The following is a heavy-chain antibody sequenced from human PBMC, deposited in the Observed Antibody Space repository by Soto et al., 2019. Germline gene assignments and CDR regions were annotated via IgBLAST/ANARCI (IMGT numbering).Heavy chain of an antibody. V-gene: IGHV3-48*03. J-gene: IGHJ4*02. CDR3: ASIGYSGYEAPLL. Sequence: PGGSLRLSCAASGFTFSSYEMNWVRQAPGKGLEWVSYISSSGSTIYYADSVKGRFTISRDSAKNSLYLQMNSLRAEDTAVYYCASIGYSGYEAPLLWGQGTLVTVSS. CDR2: ISSSGSTI. CDR1: GFTFSSYE. D-gene: IGHD5-12*01.